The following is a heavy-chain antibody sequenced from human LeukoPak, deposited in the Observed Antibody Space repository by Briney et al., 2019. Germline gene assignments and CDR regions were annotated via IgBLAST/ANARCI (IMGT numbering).Heavy chain of an antibody. CDR1: GGSISSGGYY. CDR3: AREKETTVSWFDP. CDR2: IYYSGST. J-gene: IGHJ5*02. Sequence: SQTLSLTCTVSGGSISSGGYYWSWIRQHPGKGLEWIGYIYYSGSTYYNPSLKSRVTISVDTSKNQFSLKLSPVTAADTAVYYCAREKETTVSWFDPWGQGTLVTVSS. D-gene: IGHD4-11*01. V-gene: IGHV4-31*03.